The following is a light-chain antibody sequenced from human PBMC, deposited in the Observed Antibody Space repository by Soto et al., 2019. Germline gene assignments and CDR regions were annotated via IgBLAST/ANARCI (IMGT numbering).Light chain of an antibody. CDR2: DAS. Sequence: EIVLTQSPATLSLSPGERATLSCRASQSVSSYLAWYQQKPGQAPRLLIYDASNRATGIPAGFSGSGSGTDFTLTISSLEPEDFAVYYCQQRSNWRTFGQGTKLESK. CDR1: QSVSSY. V-gene: IGKV3-11*01. CDR3: QQRSNWRT. J-gene: IGKJ2*01.